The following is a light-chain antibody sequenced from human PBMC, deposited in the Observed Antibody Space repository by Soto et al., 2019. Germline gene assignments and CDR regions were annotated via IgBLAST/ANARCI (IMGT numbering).Light chain of an antibody. CDR1: QSVSSN. J-gene: IGKJ2*01. CDR2: GAS. Sequence: EIVMTQSPANLSVSPGERATLSCRASQSVSSNLAWYQQKPCQGPRLLIYGASTRSTSIPARLGGSGSGTEFPLTINGLQSEDFAVYYCQQDNKWPPYTCGQGTKLEIK. CDR3: QQDNKWPPYT. V-gene: IGKV3-15*01.